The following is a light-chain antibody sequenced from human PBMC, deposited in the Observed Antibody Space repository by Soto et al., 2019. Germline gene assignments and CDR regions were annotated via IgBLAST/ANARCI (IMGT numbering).Light chain of an antibody. CDR2: AAS. CDR1: QSVSSSY. V-gene: IGKV3-20*01. J-gene: IGKJ4*01. Sequence: EIVLTQSPGTLSLSPGERATLSCRASQSVSSSYLAWYQQKPGQAPRLLIYAASSRATGIPDRFSGNGSGTDFTLTISRLEPEDFAVYYCQQYGSSPGTFGGGTKVEIK. CDR3: QQYGSSPGT.